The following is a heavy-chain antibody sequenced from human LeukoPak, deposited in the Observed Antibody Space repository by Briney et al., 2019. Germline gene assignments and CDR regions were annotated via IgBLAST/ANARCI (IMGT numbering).Heavy chain of an antibody. V-gene: IGHV3-30*02. CDR3: AKVTQDGLYYYYGMDV. CDR2: IQFDGNSK. Sequence: GGSLRLSCAASGFTFSSYDMHWVRQAPGKGLEWVAFIQFDGNSKYYADSVKGRFTISRDNSKNTLYLQMNSLKTEDTAVYYCAKVTQDGLYYYYGMDVWGQGTTVTVSS. J-gene: IGHJ6*02. CDR1: GFTFSSYD.